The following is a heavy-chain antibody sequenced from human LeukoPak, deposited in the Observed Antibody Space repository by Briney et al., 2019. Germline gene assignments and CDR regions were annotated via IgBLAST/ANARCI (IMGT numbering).Heavy chain of an antibody. J-gene: IGHJ4*02. Sequence: GGSLRLSCAASGFTFSSYAMSWVRQAPGKGLEWVSSISGNGGYTYHADSVKGRFTISRDNSKDTLYLQMNSLRAEDTAVYYCAKRGLGSGSAYKGFDSWGQGTLVTVSS. CDR2: ISGNGGYT. CDR3: AKRGLGSGSAYKGFDS. D-gene: IGHD3-10*01. CDR1: GFTFSSYA. V-gene: IGHV3-23*01.